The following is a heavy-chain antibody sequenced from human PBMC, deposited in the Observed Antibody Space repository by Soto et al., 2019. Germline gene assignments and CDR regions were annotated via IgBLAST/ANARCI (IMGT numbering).Heavy chain of an antibody. CDR2: IYYSGST. V-gene: IGHV4-59*12. CDR1: GGSISSYY. Sequence: TSETLSLTCTVSGGSISSYYWSWIRQPPGKGLEWIGYIYYSGSTNYNPSLKSRVTISVDTSKNQFSLKLSSVTAADTAVYYCARSIDPRGQGTLVTVSS. J-gene: IGHJ5*02. CDR3: ARSIDP.